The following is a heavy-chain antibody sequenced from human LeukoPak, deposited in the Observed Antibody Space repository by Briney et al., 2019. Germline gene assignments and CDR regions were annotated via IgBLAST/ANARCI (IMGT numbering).Heavy chain of an antibody. J-gene: IGHJ4*02. CDR1: EFTFSSYT. D-gene: IGHD5-12*01. Sequence: GGSLRLSCAASEFTFSSYTMNWVRQAPGQGLEWVSAISGSGGATYYADSVEGRFTISRDNSKNTLYLQMNSLRAEDTAVYYCAKRGYDLEGPFDYWGQGTLVTVSS. V-gene: IGHV3-23*01. CDR2: ISGSGGAT. CDR3: AKRGYDLEGPFDY.